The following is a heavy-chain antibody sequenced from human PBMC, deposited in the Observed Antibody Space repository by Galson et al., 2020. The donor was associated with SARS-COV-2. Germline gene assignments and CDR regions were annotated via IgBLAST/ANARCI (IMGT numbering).Heavy chain of an antibody. J-gene: IGHJ6*02. D-gene: IGHD3-10*01. V-gene: IGHV3-33*01. CDR3: AREEIKLLWCGGGEDYYFGMDV. CDR2: IWYDGSNK. Sequence: GEPLKISCAASGFTFSSYGMHWVRQAPGKGLEWVAVIWYDGSNKYYAASVKGRFTISRDNSKNTRYLQMNSLRAEDTAGYYCAREEIKLLWCGGGEDYYFGMDVGGQGTTVTVSS. CDR1: GFTFSSYG.